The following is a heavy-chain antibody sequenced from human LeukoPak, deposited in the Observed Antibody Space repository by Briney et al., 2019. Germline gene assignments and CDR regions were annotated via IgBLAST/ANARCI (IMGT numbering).Heavy chain of an antibody. Sequence: GGSLRLSCAAYGFTFNYHSMNWVRQAPGKGLEWISYISRSGDTIYYADFVKGRFTISRDNANNSLYLQMNSLRDEDTAVYFCARLLKYYYDSSGYGEDWYFDLWGRGTLVTVSS. J-gene: IGHJ2*01. D-gene: IGHD3-22*01. V-gene: IGHV3-48*02. CDR2: ISRSGDTI. CDR1: GFTFNYHS. CDR3: ARLLKYYYDSSGYGEDWYFDL.